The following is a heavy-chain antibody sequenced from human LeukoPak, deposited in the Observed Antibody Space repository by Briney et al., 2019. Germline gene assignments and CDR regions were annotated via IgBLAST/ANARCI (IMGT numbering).Heavy chain of an antibody. CDR3: ARDGGAIQLWSGGGFEYVD. Sequence: ASVKVSCKASGYTFTSYGISWVRQAPGQGLEWTGWISAYNGNTNYAQKLQGRVTMTRDTSISIAYMELSRLESDDTAMYYCARDGGAIQLWSGGGFEYVDWGQGTRVTVSS. V-gene: IGHV1-18*01. D-gene: IGHD5-18*01. CDR2: ISAYNGNT. CDR1: GYTFTSYG. J-gene: IGHJ4*02.